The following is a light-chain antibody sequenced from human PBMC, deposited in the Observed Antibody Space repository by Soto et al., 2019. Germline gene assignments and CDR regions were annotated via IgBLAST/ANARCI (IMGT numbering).Light chain of an antibody. Sequence: EIVLTQSPGTLSLSPGERATLSCRASQSVSSSYLAWYQQKPGQAPRLLIYGASSRATGIPDRFSGSGSGTDLTLTTSRLEPEDFAVYYCQQYGSSQITFGQGTRLEI. V-gene: IGKV3-20*01. J-gene: IGKJ5*01. CDR2: GAS. CDR3: QQYGSSQIT. CDR1: QSVSSSY.